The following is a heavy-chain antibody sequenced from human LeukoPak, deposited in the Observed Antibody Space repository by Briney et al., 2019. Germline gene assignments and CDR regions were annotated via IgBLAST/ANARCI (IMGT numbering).Heavy chain of an antibody. J-gene: IGHJ4*02. CDR1: GYTFTSYD. Sequence: ASVKVSCKASGYTFTSYDINWVRQATGQGLEWMGWMNPNSGSTGYAQKFQGRVTMTRNTSISTAYMELSSLRSEDTAVYYCARGPTRHGGNGMVPAYWGQGTLVTVSS. CDR3: ARGPTRHGGNGMVPAY. V-gene: IGHV1-8*01. CDR2: MNPNSGST. D-gene: IGHD4-23*01.